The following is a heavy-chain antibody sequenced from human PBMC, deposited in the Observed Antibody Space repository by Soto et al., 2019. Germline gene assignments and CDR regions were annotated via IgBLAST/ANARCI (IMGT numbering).Heavy chain of an antibody. CDR1: GGSISSSNW. Sequence: SETLSLTCAVSGGSISSSNWWCWVLQPPGKGLVSLGGIYHCGGTNYNPSLKSRVTTSLDKRKNQSALKLSSVTAADTAVYYCARVRRQYSYGYLYYFDYWGQGTLVTVSS. D-gene: IGHD5-18*01. CDR3: ARVRRQYSYGYLYYFDY. V-gene: IGHV4-4*02. J-gene: IGHJ4*02. CDR2: IYHCGGT.